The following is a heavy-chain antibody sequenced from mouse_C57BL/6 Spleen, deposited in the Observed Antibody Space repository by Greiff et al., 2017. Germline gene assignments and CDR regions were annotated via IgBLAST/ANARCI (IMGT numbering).Heavy chain of an antibody. V-gene: IGHV1-22*01. J-gene: IGHJ2*01. D-gene: IGHD2-1*01. CDR3: ARTDYGNYLGYYFDY. Sequence: VQLQQSGPELVKPGASVKMSCKASGYTFTDYNMHWVKQSHGKSLEWIGYINPNNGGTSYNQKFKGKDTLTVNKSSSTAYMELSSLTSEDSSVYYCARTDYGNYLGYYFDYWGQGTTLTVSS. CDR2: INPNNGGT. CDR1: GYTFTDYN.